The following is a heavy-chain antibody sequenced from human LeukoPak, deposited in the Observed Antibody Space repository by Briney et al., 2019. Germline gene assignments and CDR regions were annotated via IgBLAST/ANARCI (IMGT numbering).Heavy chain of an antibody. D-gene: IGHD6-13*01. Sequence: PGGSLRLSCAASGFTFSSYSMNWVRQAPGKGLEWVSYISSSNSTIYYADSVKGRFTISRDNAKNSLYLQMNSLRAEDTAVYYCARFVWIAAAGKDYWGQGTLVTVSS. CDR1: GFTFSSYS. V-gene: IGHV3-48*04. CDR3: ARFVWIAAAGKDY. J-gene: IGHJ4*02. CDR2: ISSSNSTI.